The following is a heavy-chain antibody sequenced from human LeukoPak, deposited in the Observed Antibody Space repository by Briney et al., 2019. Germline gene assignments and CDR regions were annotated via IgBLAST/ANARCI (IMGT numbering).Heavy chain of an antibody. CDR1: GFAFHNYA. V-gene: IGHV3-9*01. CDR3: AKDTGGNGAYFYAMDV. Sequence: PGGSLRLSCVGSGFAFHNYAMHWVRRPPGKGLEWASANWNSDTKAYADSVKGRFTISRDRARNSLYLQMDSLRPEDTALYYCAKDTGGNGAYFYAMDVWGQGTSVTVSS. D-gene: IGHD4-23*01. CDR2: NWNSDTK. J-gene: IGHJ6*02.